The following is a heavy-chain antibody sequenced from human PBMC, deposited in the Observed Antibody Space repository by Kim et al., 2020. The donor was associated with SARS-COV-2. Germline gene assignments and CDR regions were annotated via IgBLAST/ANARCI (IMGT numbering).Heavy chain of an antibody. J-gene: IGHJ6*03. CDR2: INWNGGST. CDR1: GFTFDDYG. V-gene: IGHV3-20*01. D-gene: IGHD3-10*01. Sequence: GGSLRLSCAASGFTFDDYGMSWVRQAPGKGLEWVSGINWNGGSTGYADSVKGRFTISRDNAKNSLYLQMNSLRAEDTALYHCARALKRFGGADYYYYMDVWGKGTTVTVSS. CDR3: ARALKRFGGADYYYYMDV.